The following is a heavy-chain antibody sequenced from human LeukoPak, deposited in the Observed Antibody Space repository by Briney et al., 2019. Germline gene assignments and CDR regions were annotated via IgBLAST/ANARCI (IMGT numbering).Heavy chain of an antibody. V-gene: IGHV2-5*02. CDR1: GFSLSTSGVG. CDR3: AHSLLITFGGVIVIRTFDY. Sequence: SGPTLVKPTQTLTLTCTFSGFSLSTSGVGVGWIRQPPGKALEWLALIYWDDDKRYSPSLKSRLTITMDTSKNQVVLTMTNMDPVDTATYYCAHSLLITFGGVIVIRTFDYWGQGTLVTVSS. J-gene: IGHJ4*02. CDR2: IYWDDDK. D-gene: IGHD3-16*02.